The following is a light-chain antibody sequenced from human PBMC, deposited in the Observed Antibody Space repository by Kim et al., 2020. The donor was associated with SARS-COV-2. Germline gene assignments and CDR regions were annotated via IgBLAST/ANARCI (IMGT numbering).Light chain of an antibody. CDR2: QDR. CDR3: QAWHTSAVV. J-gene: IGLJ3*02. Sequence: SSELTQPPSLSVSPGQTASITCSGDQLEDKFTTWYQQKSGQSPILVIYQDRLRPSGISERFSGSTSGNTATLTISGIQATDEADYYCQAWHTSAVVFGGG. V-gene: IGLV3-1*01. CDR1: QLEDKF.